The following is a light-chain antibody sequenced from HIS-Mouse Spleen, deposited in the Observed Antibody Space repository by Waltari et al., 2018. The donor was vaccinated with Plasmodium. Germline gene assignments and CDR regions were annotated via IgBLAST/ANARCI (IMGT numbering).Light chain of an antibody. J-gene: IGLJ3*02. V-gene: IGLV3-1*01. CDR1: KFGDKY. Sequence: SYELTPPPSVSVSPGQTASITCPGDKFGDKYACWYQQKPGQSPVLVIYQDSKRPSGIPERFSGSNSGNTATLTISGTQAMDEADYYCQAWDSSTAVFGGGTKLTVL. CDR2: QDS. CDR3: QAWDSSTAV.